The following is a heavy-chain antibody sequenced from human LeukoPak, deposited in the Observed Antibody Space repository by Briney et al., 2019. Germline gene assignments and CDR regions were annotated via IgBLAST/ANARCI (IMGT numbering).Heavy chain of an antibody. CDR1: GYTFTSYD. Sequence: ASVKVSCKASGYTFTSYDINWVRQATGQGLEWMGWMNPNSGNTGYAQKFQGRVTMTRNTSISTAYMELSSLRSEDTAVYYCARGDSGIAVAGEKGDYWGQGTLVTVSS. J-gene: IGHJ4*02. D-gene: IGHD6-19*01. V-gene: IGHV1-8*01. CDR2: MNPNSGNT. CDR3: ARGDSGIAVAGEKGDY.